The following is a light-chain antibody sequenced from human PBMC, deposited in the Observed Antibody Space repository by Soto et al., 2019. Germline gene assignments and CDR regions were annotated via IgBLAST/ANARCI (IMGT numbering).Light chain of an antibody. CDR1: SSDIGDYDY. Sequence: QSALTQPDSVSGSPGQSITISCTGTSSDIGDYDYVSWYQQHPGKAPKLLISEVSNRPSGVSNRFSGSKSGNTASLTISGLQAEDEADYYCNSYASGNARVFGTGTKVTVL. J-gene: IGLJ1*01. V-gene: IGLV2-14*01. CDR3: NSYASGNARV. CDR2: EVS.